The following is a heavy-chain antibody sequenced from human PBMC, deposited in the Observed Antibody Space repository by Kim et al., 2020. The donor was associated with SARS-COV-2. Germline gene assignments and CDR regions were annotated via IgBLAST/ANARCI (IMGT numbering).Heavy chain of an antibody. J-gene: IGHJ5*02. CDR2: IYYSGST. D-gene: IGHD6-13*01. CDR1: GGSISSYY. V-gene: IGHV4-59*08. CDR3: ARQGGSSRGGGWFDP. Sequence: SETLSLTCTVSGGSISSYYWSWIRQPPGKGLEWIGYIYYSGSTNYNPSLKSRVTISVDTSKNQFSLKLSSVTAADTAVYYWARQGGSSRGGGWFDPWGQGTLVTVSS.